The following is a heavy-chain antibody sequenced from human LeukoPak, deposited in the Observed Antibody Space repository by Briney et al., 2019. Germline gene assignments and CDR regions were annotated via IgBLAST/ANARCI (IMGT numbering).Heavy chain of an antibody. Sequence: SETLSLTCTVSGGSVSSSIYYWGWIRQPPGKGLEWIGSIYYSGSTSYNPSLKCRVTISVDTSKNQFSLKLTSVTAADTAVYYCASRNDILTGYVFDFWGQGTLVTVSS. D-gene: IGHD3-9*01. CDR1: GGSVSSSIYY. CDR3: ASRNDILTGYVFDF. CDR2: IYYSGST. J-gene: IGHJ4*02. V-gene: IGHV4-39*01.